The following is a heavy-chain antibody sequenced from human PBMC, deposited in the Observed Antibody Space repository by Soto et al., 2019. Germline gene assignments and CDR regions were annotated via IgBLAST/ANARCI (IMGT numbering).Heavy chain of an antibody. J-gene: IGHJ6*03. CDR2: IYYSGST. CDR1: GGSISIYY. CDR3: ARINYDFLSGPNYYMDV. D-gene: IGHD3-3*01. V-gene: IGHV4-59*01. Sequence: SETLSLTCTVSGGSISIYYWSWIRQPPGKGLEWIGYIYYSGSTNYNPSLKSRVTISVDTSKNQFSLKLSSVTAADTAVYYCARINYDFLSGPNYYMDVWGKGTTVTVSS.